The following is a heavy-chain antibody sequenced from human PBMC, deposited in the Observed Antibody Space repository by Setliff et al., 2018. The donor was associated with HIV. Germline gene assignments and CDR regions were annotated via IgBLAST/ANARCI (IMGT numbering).Heavy chain of an antibody. CDR2: IYHSGST. V-gene: IGHV4-38-2*01. CDR3: ARHSGGDQLLREFDY. D-gene: IGHD2-2*01. Sequence: PSETLSLTCAVSGFSISTNYYGGWIRQPPGKGLDWIGSIYHSGSTYYNPSLKSRVTISVDTSKNQFSLELSSVTAADTAIFYCARHSGGDQLLREFDYWGQGTLVTVSS. J-gene: IGHJ4*02. CDR1: GFSISTNYY.